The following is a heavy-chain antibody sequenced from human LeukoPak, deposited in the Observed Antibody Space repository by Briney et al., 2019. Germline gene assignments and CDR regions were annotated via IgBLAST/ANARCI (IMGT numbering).Heavy chain of an antibody. CDR1: GFTFSSYE. V-gene: IGHV3-48*03. CDR3: ARDRTVVTPRGPFDY. Sequence: GGSLRLSCAASGFTFSSYEMNWVRQAPGKGLEWVSYISSSGSTIYYADSVEGRFTISRDNAKNSLYLQMNSLRAEDTAVYYCARDRTVVTPRGPFDYWGQGTLVTVSS. J-gene: IGHJ4*02. D-gene: IGHD4-23*01. CDR2: ISSSGSTI.